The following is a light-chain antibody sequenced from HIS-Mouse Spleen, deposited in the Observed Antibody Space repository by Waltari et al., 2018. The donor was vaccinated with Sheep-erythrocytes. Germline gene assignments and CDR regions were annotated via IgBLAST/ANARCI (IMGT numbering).Light chain of an antibody. V-gene: IGLV2-11*01. CDR2: DVS. J-gene: IGLJ1*01. CDR3: CSYAGSYNHV. Sequence: QSALTQPRSVSGSPGQSVTISCTGTISDVGGYNYVSWYQQHPGKAPNLMIYDVSKRPSGGPGRFSGSKSGNTASLTISGLQAEDEADYYCCSYAGSYNHVFATGTKVTVL. CDR1: ISDVGGYNY.